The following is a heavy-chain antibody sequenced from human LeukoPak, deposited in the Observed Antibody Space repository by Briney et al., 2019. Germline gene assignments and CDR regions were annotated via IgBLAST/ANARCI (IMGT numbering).Heavy chain of an antibody. V-gene: IGHV1-2*02. CDR2: INPNSGGT. CDR3: ARDPGIISGPLDY. Sequence: ASVKVSCKASGYTFTGYYMHWARQAPGQGLEWMGWINPNSGGTNYAQKFQGRVTMTRDTSISTAYMELSRLRSDDTAVYYCARDPGIISGPLDYWGQGTLVTVSS. D-gene: IGHD6-19*01. J-gene: IGHJ4*02. CDR1: GYTFTGYY.